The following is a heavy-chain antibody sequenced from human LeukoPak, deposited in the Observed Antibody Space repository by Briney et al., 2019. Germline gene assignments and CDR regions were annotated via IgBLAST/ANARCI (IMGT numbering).Heavy chain of an antibody. CDR1: GFTFSTYA. V-gene: IGHV3-23*01. Sequence: PGGVLRLSCAASGFTFSTYAMSWVRQAPGKGLEWVSSVSGSGGNTHYADSVKGRFTISRDNSKNTLYLQMNSLRAEDTAVYYCATYSGSYPPFDYWGQGTLVTVSS. J-gene: IGHJ4*02. CDR2: VSGSGGNT. CDR3: ATYSGSYPPFDY. D-gene: IGHD1-26*01.